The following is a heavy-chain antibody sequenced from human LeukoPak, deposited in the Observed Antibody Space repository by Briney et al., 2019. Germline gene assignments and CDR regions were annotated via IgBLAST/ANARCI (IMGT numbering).Heavy chain of an antibody. CDR1: GGSLSGHF. J-gene: IGHJ5*02. CDR2: INHSGTT. CDR3: AKGPQTGWFDT. Sequence: LETLSLTCAVYGGSLSGHFCGWIRQSPGKGLEWIGEINHSGTTNYNPSLKSRVTLSVDTSKNQFSLRLNSVTAADTAVYYCAKGPQTGWFDTWGQGALVTVSS. D-gene: IGHD3-10*01. V-gene: IGHV4-34*01.